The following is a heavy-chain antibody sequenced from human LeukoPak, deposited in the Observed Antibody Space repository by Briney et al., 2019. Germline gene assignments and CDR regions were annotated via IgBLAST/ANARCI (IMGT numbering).Heavy chain of an antibody. D-gene: IGHD3-3*01. V-gene: IGHV5-51*01. CDR3: ARHLNPYYDSWSIDF. Sequence: GEPLKISCKGSGYTFTSYWIGWVREMPGKGLGWGWILYPGDSDTRYSPSFQGQATISADKSISTAYLQWSSLKASDTAIYYCARHLNPYYDSWSIDFWGQGPLVTVTS. CDR1: GYTFTSYW. CDR2: LYPGDSDT. J-gene: IGHJ4*02.